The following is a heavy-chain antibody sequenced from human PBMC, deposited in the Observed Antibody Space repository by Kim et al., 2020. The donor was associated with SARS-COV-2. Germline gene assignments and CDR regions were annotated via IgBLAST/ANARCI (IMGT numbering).Heavy chain of an antibody. Sequence: SETLSLTCTVSGGSISSSSYYWPWIRQPPGKGLEWIGSIYYTGNTYYNPSLKGRVTISVYTSKNQFSLKLSSVTAADTAVYYCASLYGSGSYHPDWGQGTLLTVSS. J-gene: IGHJ4*02. V-gene: IGHV4-39*07. CDR3: ASLYGSGSYHPD. CDR2: IYYTGNT. CDR1: GGSISSSSYY. D-gene: IGHD3-10*01.